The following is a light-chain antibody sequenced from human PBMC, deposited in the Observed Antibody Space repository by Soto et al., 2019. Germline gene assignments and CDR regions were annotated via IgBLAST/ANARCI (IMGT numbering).Light chain of an antibody. V-gene: IGKV1-39*01. CDR1: QTIGTY. Sequence: IEVTQSPSSLAASLGDRVTITCRASQTIGTYVNWYRQKSGAAPELLIYDASTLQSGVPSRFRGGASGTDFTLTISSLQLDDFATYYCQQGYTSSITFGQGTRLEIK. J-gene: IGKJ5*01. CDR2: DAS. CDR3: QQGYTSSIT.